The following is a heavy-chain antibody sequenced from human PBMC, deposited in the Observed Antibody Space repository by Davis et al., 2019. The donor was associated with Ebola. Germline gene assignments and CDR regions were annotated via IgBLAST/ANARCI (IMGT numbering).Heavy chain of an antibody. J-gene: IGHJ6*02. CDR3: AKEVSADYGMDV. CDR2: IYYGGTS. D-gene: IGHD5/OR15-5a*01. Sequence: SETLSLTCTVSGGSISRHYWNWIRQPPGKGLEWIGYIYYGGTSNYNPSLKSRLTMSIDTSKSQFSLKLSSVTAADTAVYFCAKEVSADYGMDVWGPGTTVTVSS. CDR1: GGSISRHY. V-gene: IGHV4-59*11.